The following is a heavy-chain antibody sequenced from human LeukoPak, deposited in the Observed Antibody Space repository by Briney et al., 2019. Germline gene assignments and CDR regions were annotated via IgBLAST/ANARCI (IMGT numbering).Heavy chain of an antibody. Sequence: GGSLRLSCAAAEFTVGSNYMSWVRQAPGEGLEWVSFIYSAGTTYSADSVKGRFTISRDTSKNTLYLQMNSLRAEDTAVYFCARVGIVVVPGFNAFDMWGQGTMVTVSS. CDR2: IYSAGTT. D-gene: IGHD2-2*01. CDR1: EFTVGSNY. V-gene: IGHV3-66*02. CDR3: ARVGIVVVPGFNAFDM. J-gene: IGHJ3*02.